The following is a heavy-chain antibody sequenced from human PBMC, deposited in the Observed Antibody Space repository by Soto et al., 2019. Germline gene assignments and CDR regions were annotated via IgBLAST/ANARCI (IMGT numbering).Heavy chain of an antibody. Sequence: QVQMQESGPGLVKPSETLSLTCTVSGGSISSYYWSWIRQPPGKGLEWIGYIYYSGSTNYNPARKSRVPIAVDTSKSQFSLKLSSVTAADTAVYYFASGSYPPIVYWGQGSRVSVSS. V-gene: IGHV4-59*01. J-gene: IGHJ4*02. CDR1: GGSISSYY. CDR2: IYYSGST. D-gene: IGHD1-26*01. CDR3: ASGSYPPIVY.